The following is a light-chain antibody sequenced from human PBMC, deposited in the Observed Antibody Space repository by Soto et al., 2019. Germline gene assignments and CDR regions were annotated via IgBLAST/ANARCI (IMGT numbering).Light chain of an antibody. Sequence: SVLTQPASVSGSPGQSIAISCTGTSSDVGGYGYVSWYQQHPDKAPKLMIYEVTKRPSGVSNRFSGSKSGNTASLTISGLQPEEADYYCSSHTSGSTRVFGSGTKVTVL. J-gene: IGLJ1*01. CDR1: SSDVGGYGY. CDR3: SSHTSGSTRV. V-gene: IGLV2-14*01. CDR2: EVT.